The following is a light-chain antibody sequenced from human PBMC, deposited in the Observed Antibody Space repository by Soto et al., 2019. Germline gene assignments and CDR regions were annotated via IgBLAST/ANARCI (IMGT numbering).Light chain of an antibody. CDR3: AAWDDSLNVLYV. CDR2: SNN. V-gene: IGLV1-44*01. CDR1: SSNIGSNT. Sequence: QSVLTQPPSASGTPGQRATISCSGSSSNIGSNTVNWYQQLPGTAPKLLIYSNNQRPSGVPDRFSGSKSGTSASLAISGLQSEDEADYYCAAWDDSLNVLYVFGTGTKLTVL. J-gene: IGLJ1*01.